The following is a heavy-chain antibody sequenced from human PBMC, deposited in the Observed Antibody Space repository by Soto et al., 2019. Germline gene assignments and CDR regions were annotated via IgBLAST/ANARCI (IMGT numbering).Heavy chain of an antibody. CDR3: AREYSSTWYPFDY. Sequence: GASVKVSCKASGYTFTGHYMHWVRRAPGQGFEWMGWINPNSGGTNYAQKFQGRVTMTRDTSISTAYMELNRLRSDDTAVFYCAREYSSTWYPFDYWGQGTLVTVSS. CDR2: INPNSGGT. D-gene: IGHD6-13*01. J-gene: IGHJ4*02. V-gene: IGHV1-2*02. CDR1: GYTFTGHY.